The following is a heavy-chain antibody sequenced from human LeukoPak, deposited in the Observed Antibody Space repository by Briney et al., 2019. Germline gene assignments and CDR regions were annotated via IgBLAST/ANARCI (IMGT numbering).Heavy chain of an antibody. CDR1: GGSITSNY. D-gene: IGHD2-2*01. CDR2: IYPTGST. V-gene: IGHV4-4*07. J-gene: IGHJ5*02. CDR3: AKDPSGTRVWFDP. Sequence: SETLSLTCTATGGSITSNYWRWIRQPAGKGLEWIGHIYPTGSTNYNPSLKGRVTMSVDTSKTQISLKLTSVTAADTAVYYCAKDPSGTRVWFDPCGQGTLVTVSS.